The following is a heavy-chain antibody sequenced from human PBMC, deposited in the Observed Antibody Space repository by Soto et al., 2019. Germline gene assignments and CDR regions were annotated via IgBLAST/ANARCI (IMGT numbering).Heavy chain of an antibody. CDR2: ISYDGNNK. V-gene: IGHV3-30*18. CDR3: AKDLLLTTITTVGD. J-gene: IGHJ4*02. Sequence: QVQLVESGGGVVQPGRSLRLSCAASGFIFSTYGMHWVRQAPGKGLEWLSVISYDGNNKYYADSVKGRFTISRDNSKNTRWLQMDSLRTEDTAVYYCAKDLLLTTITTVGDGGQGTLVTVSS. CDR1: GFIFSTYG. D-gene: IGHD4-17*01.